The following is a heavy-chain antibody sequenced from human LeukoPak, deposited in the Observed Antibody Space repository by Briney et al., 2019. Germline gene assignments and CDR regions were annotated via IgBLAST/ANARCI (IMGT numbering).Heavy chain of an antibody. V-gene: IGHV4-4*02. CDR3: ARASHDYGDYSHFDY. D-gene: IGHD4-17*01. Sequence: SETLSLTCAVSGGSISSRNWWSWVLQPPGKGLEWIGEIYHSGSTNYNPSLKTRVTISVDKSKNQFSLKLSSVTAADTAVYYCARASHDYGDYSHFDYWGQGTLVTVSS. CDR2: IYHSGST. J-gene: IGHJ4*02. CDR1: GGSISSRNW.